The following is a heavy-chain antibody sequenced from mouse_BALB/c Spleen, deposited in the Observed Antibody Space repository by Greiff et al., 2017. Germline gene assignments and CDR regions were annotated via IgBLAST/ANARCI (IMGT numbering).Heavy chain of an antibody. J-gene: IGHJ3*01. CDR3: AREGGYGNLAY. V-gene: IGHV1-87*01. CDR1: GYTFTSYW. D-gene: IGHD2-10*02. Sequence: VQLQESGAELARPGASVKLSCKASGYTFTSYWMQWVKQRPGQGLEWIGAIYPGDGDTRYTQKFKGKATLTADKSSSTAYMQLSSLASEDSAVYYCAREGGYGNLAYWGQGTLVTVSA. CDR2: IYPGDGDT.